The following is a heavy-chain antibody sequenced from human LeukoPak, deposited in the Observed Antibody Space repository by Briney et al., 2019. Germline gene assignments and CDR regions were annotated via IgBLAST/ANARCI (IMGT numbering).Heavy chain of an antibody. CDR2: ISGSGGST. D-gene: IGHD3-3*01. V-gene: IGHV3-23*01. Sequence: GGSLRLSCAASGFTFSSYAMSWVRQAPGKGLEWVSAISGSGGSTYYADSVKDRFTISRDNSKNTLYLQMNSLGAGDTAVYYCAKDLEITIFGVVISPLDYWGQGTLVTVSS. J-gene: IGHJ4*02. CDR3: AKDLEITIFGVVISPLDY. CDR1: GFTFSSYA.